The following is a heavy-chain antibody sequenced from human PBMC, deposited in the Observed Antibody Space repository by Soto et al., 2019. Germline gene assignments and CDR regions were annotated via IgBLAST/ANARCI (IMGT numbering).Heavy chain of an antibody. Sequence: QVQLVQSGAEVKKPGSSVKVSCKASGGTFSSYTISWVRQAPGQGLEWMGRIIPILGIANHAQKFQGRVTITADKSTSTAYMELSSLRSEDTAVYYCARRLGYCSSTSCPDAFDIWGQGTMVTVSS. V-gene: IGHV1-69*02. J-gene: IGHJ3*02. CDR2: IIPILGIA. CDR3: ARRLGYCSSTSCPDAFDI. CDR1: GGTFSSYT. D-gene: IGHD2-2*01.